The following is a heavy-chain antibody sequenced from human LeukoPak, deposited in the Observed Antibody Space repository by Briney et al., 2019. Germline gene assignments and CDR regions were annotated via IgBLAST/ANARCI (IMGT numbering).Heavy chain of an antibody. CDR2: ISYDGSNK. J-gene: IGHJ6*04. CDR3: ARDRVLSSSWQGNGYYYSMDV. D-gene: IGHD6-13*01. CDR1: GFTFSSYA. Sequence: GGSLRLSCAASGFTFSSYAMHWVRQAPGKGLEWVAVISYDGSNKYYADSVKGRFTISRDNSKNTLYLQMNSLRAEDTAVYYCARDRVLSSSWQGNGYYYSMDVWGKGTTVTVSS. V-gene: IGHV3-30*04.